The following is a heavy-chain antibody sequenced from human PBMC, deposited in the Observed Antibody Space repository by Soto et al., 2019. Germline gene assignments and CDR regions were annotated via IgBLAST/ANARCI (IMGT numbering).Heavy chain of an antibody. V-gene: IGHV4-31*03. CDR2: IYYSGSA. D-gene: IGHD3-10*01. Sequence: QVQLQESGPGLVKPSQTLSLTCTVSGGSISSGGYYWSWIRQHPGKGLEWIGYIYYSGSAYYNPSLKSRVTISVDTSKNQFSLKLSSVTAADTAVYYCARDKALVRGVIDYWGQGTLVTVSS. CDR3: ARDKALVRGVIDY. CDR1: GGSISSGGYY. J-gene: IGHJ4*02.